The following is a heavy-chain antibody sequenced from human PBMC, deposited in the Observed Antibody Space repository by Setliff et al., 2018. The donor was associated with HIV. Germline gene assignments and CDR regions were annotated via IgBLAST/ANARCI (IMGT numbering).Heavy chain of an antibody. D-gene: IGHD3-3*01. Sequence: ASVKVSCKPSGYTFTTYGLSWVRQAPGQGLEWMGWISTCSDETSYSQNLQGRLTMTIDRSTSTAYMELRSLRSDDTAVYYCARQIFWRDYYFDYWGQGTLVTVSS. CDR1: GYTFTTYG. CDR2: ISTCSDET. CDR3: ARQIFWRDYYFDY. J-gene: IGHJ4*02. V-gene: IGHV1-18*01.